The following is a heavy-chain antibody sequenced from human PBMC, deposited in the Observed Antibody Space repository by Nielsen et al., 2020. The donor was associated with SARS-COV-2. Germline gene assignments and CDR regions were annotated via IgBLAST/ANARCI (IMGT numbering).Heavy chain of an antibody. V-gene: IGHV1-2*06. CDR3: ARGSPWSGYLFDY. D-gene: IGHD3-3*01. CDR1: GYTFTGYY. J-gene: IGHJ4*02. Sequence: ASVQVSCKASGYTFTGYYMHRVRQAPGQGLEWMGRINPNSGGTNYAQKFQGRVTMTRDTSISTAYMELSRLRSDDTAVYYCARGSPWSGYLFDYWGQGTLVTVSS. CDR2: INPNSGGT.